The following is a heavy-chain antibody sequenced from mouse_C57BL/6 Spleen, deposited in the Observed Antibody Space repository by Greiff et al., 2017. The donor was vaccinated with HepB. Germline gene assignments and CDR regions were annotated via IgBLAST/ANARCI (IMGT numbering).Heavy chain of an antibody. CDR2: IYPGDGDT. D-gene: IGHD2-1*01. Sequence: QVQLKESGAELVKPGASVKISCKASGYAFSSYWMNWVKQRPGKGLEWIGQIYPGDGDTNYNGKFKGRATLTADKSSSTAYMQLSSLTSEDSAVYFCAREGNYPYAMDYWGQGTSVTVSS. J-gene: IGHJ4*01. CDR3: AREGNYPYAMDY. CDR1: GYAFSSYW. V-gene: IGHV1-80*01.